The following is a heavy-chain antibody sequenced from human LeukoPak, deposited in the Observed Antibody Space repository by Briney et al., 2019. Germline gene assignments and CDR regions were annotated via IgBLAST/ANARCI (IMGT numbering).Heavy chain of an antibody. CDR3: ARKRTGDSVDY. J-gene: IGHJ4*02. V-gene: IGHV1-2*02. CDR2: INTNSGVT. D-gene: IGHD7-27*01. CDR1: GYTFTNYN. Sequence: ASVWLSCKASGYTFTNYNVHWVRQAPGQGLEWLAWINTNSGVTFYAQHLQDRVTVTRDTSSTTAYMKLSRLRSDDTAVYCCARKRTGDSVDYWGGAIVIIVSS.